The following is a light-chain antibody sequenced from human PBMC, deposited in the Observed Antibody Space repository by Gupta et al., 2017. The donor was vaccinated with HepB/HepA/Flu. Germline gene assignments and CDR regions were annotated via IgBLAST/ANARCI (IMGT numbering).Light chain of an antibody. V-gene: IGKV3-20*01. CDR2: DAS. J-gene: IGKJ2*01. Sequence: EIVFTQSPGTLSLSPGERSTLSCRASQSVSSTYLAWYQQKPGQAPRLLIYDASARATGIPDRFSGSGSGTEFTLTISSLEPEDFAVYYCQQKRKSPVTFGQGTHLDIK. CDR3: QQKRKSPVT. CDR1: QSVSSTY.